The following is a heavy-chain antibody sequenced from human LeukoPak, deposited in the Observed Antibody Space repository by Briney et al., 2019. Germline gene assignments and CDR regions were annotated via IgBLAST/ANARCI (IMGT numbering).Heavy chain of an antibody. CDR2: ISAYNGNT. D-gene: IGHD3-9*01. J-gene: IGHJ3*02. V-gene: IGHV1-18*01. CDR1: GYTFTSYG. CDR3: ARDMGLRYFDWNDAFDI. Sequence: ASVKVSCKASGYTFTSYGISWVRQAPGQGLEWMGWISAYNGNTNYAQKLQGRVTMTTDTSTSTAYMELRSLRSDDTAVYYCARDMGLRYFDWNDAFDIWGQGTMVTVSS.